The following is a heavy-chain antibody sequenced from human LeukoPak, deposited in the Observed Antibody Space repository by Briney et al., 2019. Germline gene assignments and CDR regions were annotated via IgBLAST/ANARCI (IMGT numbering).Heavy chain of an antibody. CDR3: ARDPGAFPYFFDY. V-gene: IGHV3-23*01. CDR2: ISGSGGST. Sequence: GGSLRLSCAASGFTFSSYGMHWVRQAPGKGLEWVSAISGSGGSTYYADSVKGRFTISRDNSKNTLYLQMNSLRVEDTAVYFCARDPGAFPYFFDYWGQGTLVTVSS. J-gene: IGHJ4*02. D-gene: IGHD4/OR15-4a*01. CDR1: GFTFSSYG.